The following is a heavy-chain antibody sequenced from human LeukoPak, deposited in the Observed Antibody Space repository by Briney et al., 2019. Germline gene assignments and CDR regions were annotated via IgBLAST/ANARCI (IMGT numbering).Heavy chain of an antibody. V-gene: IGHV1-18*01. Sequence: ASVKVSCKASGYTFTSYGISWVRQAPGQGLEWMGWISAYNGNTNYAQKLQGRVTMTPDTSTSTAYMELRSLRSDDTAVYYCAREGPMIVVVNPYYFDYWGQGTLVTVSS. J-gene: IGHJ4*02. CDR2: ISAYNGNT. CDR3: AREGPMIVVVNPYYFDY. D-gene: IGHD3-22*01. CDR1: GYTFTSYG.